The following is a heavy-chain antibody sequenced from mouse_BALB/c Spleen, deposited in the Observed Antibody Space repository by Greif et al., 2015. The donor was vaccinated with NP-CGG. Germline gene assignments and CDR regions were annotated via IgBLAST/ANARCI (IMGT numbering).Heavy chain of an antibody. D-gene: IGHD2-1*01. CDR2: INPSSGYT. V-gene: IGHV1-4*02. CDR3: ARRGGNYWYFDV. J-gene: IGHJ1*01. CDR1: GYTFTSYT. Sequence: VQLQQSAAELARPGAPVKMSCKASGYTFTSYTMHWVKQRPGQGLEWVGYINPSSGYTEYNQKFKDKTTLTADKSSSTAYMQLSSLTSEDSAVYYCARRGGNYWYFDVWGAGTTVTVSS.